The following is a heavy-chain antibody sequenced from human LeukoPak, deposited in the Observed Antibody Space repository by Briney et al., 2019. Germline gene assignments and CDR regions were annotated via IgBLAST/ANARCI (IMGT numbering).Heavy chain of an antibody. CDR3: ARGKFTVANYGMDV. CDR1: GFTFSSYN. V-gene: IGHV3-48*01. D-gene: IGHD5-12*01. J-gene: IGHJ6*02. Sequence: GGSLRLSCAASGFTFSSYNMNWVRQAPGKGLEWVSYISSSSSTIYYADSVKGRFTISRDNAKNPLYLQMNSLRAEDTAVYYCARGKFTVANYGMDVWGQGTTVTVSS. CDR2: ISSSSSTI.